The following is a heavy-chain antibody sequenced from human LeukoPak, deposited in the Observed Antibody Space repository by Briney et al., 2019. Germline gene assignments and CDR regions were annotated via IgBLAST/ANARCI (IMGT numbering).Heavy chain of an antibody. V-gene: IGHV4-38-2*02. Sequence: SETLSLTCSVSGYSLTSGYYWGWIRQPPGKGLEWVGSIYYIGSPHYNPSLKSRATVPIDTSRNTFSLKLNSLTVADSALYYCAGGRDAFDIWGQGTLVTVSS. J-gene: IGHJ3*02. CDR2: IYYIGSP. CDR3: AGGRDAFDI. CDR1: GYSLTSGYY.